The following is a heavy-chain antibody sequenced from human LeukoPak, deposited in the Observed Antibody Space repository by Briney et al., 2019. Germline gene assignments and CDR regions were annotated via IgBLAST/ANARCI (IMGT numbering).Heavy chain of an antibody. Sequence: GGSLRLSCAVSGITLSNYGMSWVRQAPGKGLEWVAGISGSGGTTNYADSVKGRFTISRDNPKNTLFLHMNSLRAEDTAVFYAKRGVVIRVILVGFHKEAYYFDSWGQGALVTVSS. D-gene: IGHD3-22*01. CDR2: ISGSGGTT. J-gene: IGHJ4*02. CDR1: GITLSNYG. V-gene: IGHV3-23*01. CDR3: KRGVVIRVILVGFHKEAYYFDS.